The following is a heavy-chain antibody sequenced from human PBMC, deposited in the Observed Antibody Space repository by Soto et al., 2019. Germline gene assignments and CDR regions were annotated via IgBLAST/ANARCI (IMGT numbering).Heavy chain of an antibody. CDR3: QRKVAACNLDY. Sequence: ALVKVSCKAYGYMFTGYYMHGVRQAPGRGLEWMGWINPDSGGPNYQQKFQGRVTMTRETSISKAYLELSSLSSDDTAVYYCQRKVAACNLDYWGHGTLVTDSS. D-gene: IGHD6-19*01. CDR2: INPDSGGP. CDR1: GYMFTGYY. V-gene: IGHV1-2*02. J-gene: IGHJ4*01.